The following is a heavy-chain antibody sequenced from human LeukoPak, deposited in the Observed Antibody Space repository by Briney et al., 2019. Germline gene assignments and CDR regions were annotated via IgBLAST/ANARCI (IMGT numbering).Heavy chain of an antibody. Sequence: GEPLKISCRGSGSTFTTYWIGWVRQLPGKGREWMGIIYPSDSDTSYSPSFQRQVTISADKSISTAYVQWSSLKSVDTSMYYCARIGSGYYLFDYWGQGTLVTVSS. CDR3: ARIGSGYYLFDY. D-gene: IGHD3-22*01. CDR2: IYPSDSDT. V-gene: IGHV5-51*01. CDR1: GSTFTTYW. J-gene: IGHJ4*02.